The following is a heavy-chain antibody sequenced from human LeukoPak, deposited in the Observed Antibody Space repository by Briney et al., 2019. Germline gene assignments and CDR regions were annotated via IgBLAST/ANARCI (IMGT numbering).Heavy chain of an antibody. J-gene: IGHJ4*02. CDR2: MNPDNGNT. Sequence: ASVNVSSKASGYTFTIYAINSVRQAPGQGLEWMGWMNPDNGNTGYAQKFQGRVTMTRNTSISTAYMELSSLRSEDTAVYYCAGVRLGEFERDWGQGTLVTVSS. D-gene: IGHD3-10*01. CDR3: AGVRLGEFERD. V-gene: IGHV1-8*01. CDR1: GYTFTIYA.